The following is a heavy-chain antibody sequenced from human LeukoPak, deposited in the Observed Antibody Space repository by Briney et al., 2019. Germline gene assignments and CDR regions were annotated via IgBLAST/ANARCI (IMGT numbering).Heavy chain of an antibody. V-gene: IGHV4-59*01. CDR2: VDHTGST. D-gene: IGHD6-13*01. J-gene: IGHJ4*02. CDR1: DDSITMYY. CDR3: AVGYSSSWYIY. Sequence: SETLSLTCSVSDDSITMYYWTRIRQPPGKGLEWIGYVDHTGSTNFNPSLNGRVSISRDTSKNQFSLKLSSVTAADTAVYYCAVGYSSSWYIYWGQGTLVTVSS.